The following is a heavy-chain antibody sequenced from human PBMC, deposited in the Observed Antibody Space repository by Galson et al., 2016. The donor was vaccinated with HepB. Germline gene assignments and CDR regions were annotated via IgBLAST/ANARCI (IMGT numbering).Heavy chain of an antibody. V-gene: IGHV4-59*01. D-gene: IGHD3-22*01. J-gene: IGHJ4*02. Sequence: ETLSLTCSVSGGSITDYRWSWIRQLPGKGLEWIGYFYGSGRTDYNPSLKSRVTLSVDTSKNQFSLKLSSMTAADTAVYYCARSGTYYIFDFWGQGTLVTVSS. CDR1: GGSITDYR. CDR2: FYGSGRT. CDR3: ARSGTYYIFDF.